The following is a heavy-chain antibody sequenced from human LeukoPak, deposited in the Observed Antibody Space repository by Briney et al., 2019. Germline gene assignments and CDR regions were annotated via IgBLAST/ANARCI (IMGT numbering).Heavy chain of an antibody. Sequence: GGSLRLSCAASGFTFSGSAMHWVRQASGKGLEWVGRIRSKVNNYATTYTASVKGRFTISRDDSKNTAYLQLNSLKTEDTAVYYCARHQGAGGSGVDYWGQGTLVTVSS. CDR3: ARHQGAGGSGVDY. CDR1: GFTFSGSA. V-gene: IGHV3-73*01. D-gene: IGHD2-15*01. CDR2: IRSKVNNYAT. J-gene: IGHJ4*02.